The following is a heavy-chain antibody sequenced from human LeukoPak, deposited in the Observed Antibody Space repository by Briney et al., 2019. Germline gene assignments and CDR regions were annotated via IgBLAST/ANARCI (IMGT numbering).Heavy chain of an antibody. J-gene: IGHJ4*02. D-gene: IGHD3-16*02. V-gene: IGHV1-2*06. CDR3: ASGGPYDYIWGSYRFLSD. CDR2: INPNSGGT. CDR1: GYTFTGYY. Sequence: ASVKVSCKASGYTFTGYYMHWVRQAPGQGLEWMGRINPNSGGTNYAQKFQGRVTMTRDTSISTAYMEVSRLRSDDTAVYYCASGGPYDYIWGSYRFLSDWGQGTLVTVSS.